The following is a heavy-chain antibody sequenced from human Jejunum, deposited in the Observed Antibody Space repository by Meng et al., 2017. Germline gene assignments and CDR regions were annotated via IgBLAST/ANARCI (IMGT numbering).Heavy chain of an antibody. J-gene: IGHJ5*02. V-gene: IGHV4-4*07. CDR1: GDSISGYY. CDR3: ARGHPRMSGSYGWFDP. D-gene: IGHD1-26*01. Sequence: LNVSGPGWVKPSETLSLTFTASGDSISGYYWSWIRQPAGKGLEWIGRIYTSGSTNYNPSLKSRVTMSVDTSKNQFSLKLNSVTAADTAVYYCARGHPRMSGSYGWFDPWGQGTLVTVSS. CDR2: IYTSGST.